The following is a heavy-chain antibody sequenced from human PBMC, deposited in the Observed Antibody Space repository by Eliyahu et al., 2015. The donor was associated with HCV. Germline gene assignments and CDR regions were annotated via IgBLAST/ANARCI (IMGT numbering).Heavy chain of an antibody. Sequence: QVQLVESGGGVVQPGRSLRLSCXASGFXFXSXGMHWVRQAPGKGLXWVAXIWXDGSNKYYADSVKGRFTISRDNSKNTLFLQMNSLRAEDTAVYYCARRGYGYDYGGYYYYGMDVWGQGTTVTVSS. CDR1: GFXFXSXG. D-gene: IGHD5-12*01. J-gene: IGHJ6*02. CDR3: ARRGYGYDYGGYYYYGMDV. V-gene: IGHV3-33*01. CDR2: IWXDGSNK.